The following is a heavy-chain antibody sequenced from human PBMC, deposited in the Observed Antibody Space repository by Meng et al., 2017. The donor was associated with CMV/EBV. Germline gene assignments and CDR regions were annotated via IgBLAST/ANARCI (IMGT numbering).Heavy chain of an antibody. D-gene: IGHD2-2*02. CDR1: GGSISSSSYY. Sequence: SETLSLTCTVSGGSISSSSYYWGWIRQPPGKGLEWIGSIYYSGSTYYNPSLKSRVTISVDTSKNQFSLKLSSVTAEDTAVYYCARADIVVVPAAIRRPGYYGMDVWGQGTTVTVSS. J-gene: IGHJ6*02. CDR2: IYYSGST. CDR3: ARADIVVVPAAIRRPGYYGMDV. V-gene: IGHV4-39*07.